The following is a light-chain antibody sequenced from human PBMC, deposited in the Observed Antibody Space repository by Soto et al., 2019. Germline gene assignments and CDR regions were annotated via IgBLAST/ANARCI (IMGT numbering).Light chain of an antibody. CDR3: QAWDSSTDHVA. V-gene: IGLV3-21*02. J-gene: IGLJ2*01. CDR1: NIGHRS. CDR2: ADS. Sequence: SYELTQPPSVSVAPGQTASITCEGNNIGHRSVHWYQQRPGQAPVLVVYADSDRPSGIPERFSGSKSENSATLTISTLEAGDESDYYCQAWDSSTDHVAFGGGTQLTVL.